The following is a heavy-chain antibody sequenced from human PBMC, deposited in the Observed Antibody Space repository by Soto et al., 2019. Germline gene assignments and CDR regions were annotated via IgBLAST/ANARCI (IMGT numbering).Heavy chain of an antibody. CDR3: ARGRQAVGLEF. CDR1: GGSFSGYY. D-gene: IGHD1-26*01. Sequence: PSETLSLTCAVYGGSFSGYYWSWIRQPPGKGLEWIGEINHSGSTNYNPSLKSRLTMSLDTSKRQFSLKLKSVTAADTAVYHCARGRQAVGLEFWGLGTLVTVSS. CDR2: INHSGST. V-gene: IGHV4-34*01. J-gene: IGHJ4*02.